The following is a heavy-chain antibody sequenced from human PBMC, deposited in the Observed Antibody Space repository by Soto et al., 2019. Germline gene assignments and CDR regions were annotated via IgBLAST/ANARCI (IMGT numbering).Heavy chain of an antibody. V-gene: IGHV1-8*01. CDR1: GYTFTSYD. J-gene: IGHJ4*02. D-gene: IGHD4-17*01. CDR3: ARSDYGYLHH. CDR2: RNPTSGDT. Sequence: QVQLVQSGAEVKNPGASVKVSCKTSGYTFTSYDINWVRQAAGQGPEWMGWRNPTSGDTGFAQKFQGSVPLTRYTSITTAYMELSTLTSEDAAVYYCARSDYGYLHHWGRGTLVTVSS.